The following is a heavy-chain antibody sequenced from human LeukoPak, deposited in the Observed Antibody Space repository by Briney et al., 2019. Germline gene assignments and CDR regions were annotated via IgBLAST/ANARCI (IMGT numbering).Heavy chain of an antibody. Sequence: QPGRSLRLSCAASGFTFSSYAMHWVRQAPGKGLEWVAVISYDGSNKYYADSVKGRFTISRDNSKNTLYLQMNSLRAEDTAVYYCARVLRIAAADPFDYWGQGTLATVSS. V-gene: IGHV3-30*04. CDR3: ARVLRIAAADPFDY. J-gene: IGHJ4*02. D-gene: IGHD6-13*01. CDR1: GFTFSSYA. CDR2: ISYDGSNK.